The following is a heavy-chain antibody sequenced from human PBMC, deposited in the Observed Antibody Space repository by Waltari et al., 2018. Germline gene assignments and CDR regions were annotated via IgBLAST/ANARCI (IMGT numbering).Heavy chain of an antibody. Sequence: HLFHSLSYFKNPFYSLNISCNFSVYIFTSYCIGWVRQMHLKGLEWMGIIYPGDSYTRYSPSFQCQVTISADKSISTAYLQWSSLKASDTAMYYCARQGFDCSGGSCHFDYWGQGTLVTVSS. CDR2: IYPGDSYT. J-gene: IGHJ4*02. CDR3: ARQGFDCSGGSCHFDY. CDR1: VYIFTSYC. V-gene: IGHV5-51*01. D-gene: IGHD2-15*01.